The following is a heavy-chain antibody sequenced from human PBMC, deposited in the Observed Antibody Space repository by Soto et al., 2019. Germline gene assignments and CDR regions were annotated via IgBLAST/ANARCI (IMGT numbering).Heavy chain of an antibody. CDR1: GYTFTSYA. J-gene: IGHJ4*02. CDR2: INAGNGNT. D-gene: IGHD3-10*01. CDR3: ARDRDYYGSGSYYNW. Sequence: ASVKVSCKASGYTFTSYAMHWVRQAPGQRLEWMGWINAGNGNTKYSQKFQGRVTITRDTSASTAYMELSSLRSEDTAVYYCARDRDYYGSGSYYNWWGQGTLVTVSS. V-gene: IGHV1-3*01.